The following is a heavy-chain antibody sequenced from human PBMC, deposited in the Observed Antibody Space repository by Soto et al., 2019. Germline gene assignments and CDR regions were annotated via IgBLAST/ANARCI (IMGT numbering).Heavy chain of an antibody. CDR2: IKSRPDGGTT. CDR3: VTGQYCDY. CDR1: GFTFSNAW. Sequence: GGSLRLSCIGSGFTFSNAWINWVRQAPGKGLERVGRIKSRPDGGTTDYAAPVKGRFTISRDDSRNSVYLQMNSLKTEDTALYYCVTGQYCDYWGQGTLVTVSS. V-gene: IGHV3-15*01. J-gene: IGHJ4*02.